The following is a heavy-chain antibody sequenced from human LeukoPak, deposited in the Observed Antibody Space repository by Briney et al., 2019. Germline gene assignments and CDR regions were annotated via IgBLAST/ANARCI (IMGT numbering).Heavy chain of an antibody. V-gene: IGHV4-39*02. D-gene: IGHD6-13*01. CDR1: GGSISSSSYY. Sequence: SETLSLTCTVSGGSISSSSYYWGWIRQPPGKGLEWIGSIYYSGSTYYNPSLKSRVTISVDTSKNQFSLKLSSVTAADTAVYYCARDSSSWPYYYGMDVWGQGTTVTASS. J-gene: IGHJ6*02. CDR2: IYYSGST. CDR3: ARDSSSWPYYYGMDV.